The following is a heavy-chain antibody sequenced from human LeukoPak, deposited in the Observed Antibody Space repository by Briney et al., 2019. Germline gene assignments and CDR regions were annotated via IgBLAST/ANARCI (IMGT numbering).Heavy chain of an antibody. Sequence: SETLSLTCTVSGGSISSYYWSWIRQPPGKGLEWIGYIYYSGSTNYNPSLKSRVTISVDTSKNQFSLKLSSVTAADTAVYYCARVRRSVGAFDIWGQGTMVTVSS. CDR3: ARVRRSVGAFDI. V-gene: IGHV4-59*01. D-gene: IGHD3-3*01. CDR1: GGSISSYY. CDR2: IYYSGST. J-gene: IGHJ3*02.